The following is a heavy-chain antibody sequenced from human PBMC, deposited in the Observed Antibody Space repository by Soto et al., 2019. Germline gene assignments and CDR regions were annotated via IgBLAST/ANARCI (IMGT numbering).Heavy chain of an antibody. CDR3: AHRVLRAVFGLVTTTAIYFDF. D-gene: IGHD3-3*01. J-gene: IGHJ4*02. CDR2: IYWDDDK. Sequence: QITLNESGPTVVKPTETLTLTCTFSGFSLTTSGVGVGWVRQSPGKAPEWLAFIYWDDDKRYSTSLKSRLTMTKDTSKSQVVLTRANVDPADTATYYCAHRVLRAVFGLVTTTAIYFDFWGQGTPVVVSS. V-gene: IGHV2-5*02. CDR1: GFSLTTSGVG.